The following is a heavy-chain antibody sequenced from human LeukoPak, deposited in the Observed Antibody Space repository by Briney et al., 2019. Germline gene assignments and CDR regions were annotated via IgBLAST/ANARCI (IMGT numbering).Heavy chain of an antibody. CDR3: ATHMAGYNVRYYGMDV. V-gene: IGHV4-59*01. J-gene: IGHJ6*02. D-gene: IGHD5-24*01. CDR2: IYYSGST. Sequence: SETLSLTCTVSGGSISSYYWSWIRQPPGKGLEWIGYIYYSGSTSYNPSLKSRVTISVDTSKNQFSLKLSSVTAADTAVYYCATHMAGYNVRYYGMDVWGQGTTVTVSS. CDR1: GGSISSYY.